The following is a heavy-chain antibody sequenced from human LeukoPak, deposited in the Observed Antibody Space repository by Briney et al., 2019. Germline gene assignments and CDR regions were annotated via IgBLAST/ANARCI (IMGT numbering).Heavy chain of an antibody. J-gene: IGHJ6*02. CDR3: AQAVTMVRGVIITTYYYGMDV. CDR1: GFTFSIYA. V-gene: IGHV3-23*01. D-gene: IGHD3-10*01. CDR2: ISGSGGST. Sequence: GGSLRLSCAASGFTFSIYAMSWVRQAPGKGLEGVSAISGSGGSTYYADSVKGRFTISRDNSKNTLYLKMNSLRAEDTDVYYCAQAVTMVRGVIITTYYYGMDVWGQGTTVTVSS.